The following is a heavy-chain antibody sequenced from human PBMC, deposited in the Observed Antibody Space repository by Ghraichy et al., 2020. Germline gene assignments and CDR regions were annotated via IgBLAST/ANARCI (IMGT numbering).Heavy chain of an antibody. Sequence: SETLSLTCAVYGGSFSGYYWSWIRQPPGKGLEWIGEINHSGSTNYNPSLKSRVTISVDTSKNQFSLKLSSVTAADTAVYYCARLRPLLSAYYDILTGYYYYYYYGMDVWGQGTTVTVSS. V-gene: IGHV4-34*01. J-gene: IGHJ6*02. D-gene: IGHD3-9*01. CDR2: INHSGST. CDR1: GGSFSGYY. CDR3: ARLRPLLSAYYDILTGYYYYYYYGMDV.